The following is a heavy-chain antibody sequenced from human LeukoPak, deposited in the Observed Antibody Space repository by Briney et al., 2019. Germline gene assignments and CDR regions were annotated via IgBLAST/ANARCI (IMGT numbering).Heavy chain of an antibody. CDR1: GYTFTGYY. CDR2: INPNSGGT. D-gene: IGHD7-27*01. V-gene: IGHV1-2*02. J-gene: IGHJ5*02. Sequence: ASVKVSCKASGYTFTGYYMHWVRQAPGQRLEWMGWINPNSGGTNYAQKFQGRVTMTRDTSISTAYMELSRLRSDDTAVYYCARGTLSSWGSFDPWGQGTLVTVSS. CDR3: ARGTLSSWGSFDP.